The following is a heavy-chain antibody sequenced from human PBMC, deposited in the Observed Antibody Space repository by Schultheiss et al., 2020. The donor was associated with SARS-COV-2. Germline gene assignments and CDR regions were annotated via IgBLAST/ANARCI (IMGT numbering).Heavy chain of an antibody. CDR1: GFTFSSYA. Sequence: GGSLRLSCSASGFTFSSYAMSWVRQAPGKGLEWVSAISGSGGSTYYADSVKGRFTISRDNSKNTLYLQMNSLRAEDTAVYYCAKDSSGTRGVDAFDIWGQGTMVTVSS. V-gene: IGHV3-23*01. D-gene: IGHD2-2*01. CDR2: ISGSGGST. CDR3: AKDSSGTRGVDAFDI. J-gene: IGHJ3*02.